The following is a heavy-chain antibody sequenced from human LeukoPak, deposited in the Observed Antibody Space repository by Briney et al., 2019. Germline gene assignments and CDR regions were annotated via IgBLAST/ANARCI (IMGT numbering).Heavy chain of an antibody. CDR2: IIPIFVTA. CDR3: ARGSSYGSGIYYYYYYMDV. Sequence: SSVKVSCKASGGTFSSYAISWVRQAPGQGLEWMGGIIPIFVTANYAQKFQGRVTITADESTSTAYMELSSLRSEDTAVYYCARGSSYGSGIYYYYYYMDVWGKGTTVTVSS. J-gene: IGHJ6*03. D-gene: IGHD3-10*01. CDR1: GGTFSSYA. V-gene: IGHV1-69*01.